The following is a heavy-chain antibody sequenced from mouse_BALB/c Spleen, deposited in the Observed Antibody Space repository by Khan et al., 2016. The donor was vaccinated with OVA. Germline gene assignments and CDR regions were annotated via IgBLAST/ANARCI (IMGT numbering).Heavy chain of an antibody. CDR1: GYSFTSYW. CDR3: ARGRYGNWYFDV. V-gene: IGHV1-87*01. Sequence: VQLVETGAELARPGASVKLSCKASGYSFTSYWMQWVKQRPGQGLEWIGAIYPGDGDTRYTQKFKGKATLTADNSSSTAYMQLSSLASEDSAIYYGARGRYGNWYFDVWGAGTTVTVSS. D-gene: IGHD2-1*01. J-gene: IGHJ1*01. CDR2: IYPGDGDT.